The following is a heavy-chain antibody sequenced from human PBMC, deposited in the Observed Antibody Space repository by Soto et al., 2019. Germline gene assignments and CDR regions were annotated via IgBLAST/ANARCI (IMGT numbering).Heavy chain of an antibody. CDR2: ISSSGGNT. Sequence: GGSLRLSCAASGFTFSDYYMSWIRQAPGKGLEWVSYISSSGGNTYYADSVKGRFTSSRDNSKNTLYLQMNSLRAEDTAVYYCTRSTEKPYWGQGTLVTVSS. CDR3: TRSTEKPY. J-gene: IGHJ4*02. CDR1: GFTFSDYY. V-gene: IGHV3-11*04.